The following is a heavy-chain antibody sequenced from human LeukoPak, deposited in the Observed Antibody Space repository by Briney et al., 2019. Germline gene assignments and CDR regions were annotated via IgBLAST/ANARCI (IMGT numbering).Heavy chain of an antibody. V-gene: IGHV3-21*01. Sequence: GGSLRLSCAASGFTFSSYSMNWVRQAPGKGLEWVSSISSSSSYIYYADSVKGRFTISRDNAKNSLYLQMNSLRAEDTAVYYCARVWQYSSGWTGVEGAFDIWGQGTMVTVSS. CDR1: GFTFSSYS. CDR3: ARVWQYSSGWTGVEGAFDI. D-gene: IGHD6-19*01. CDR2: ISSSSSYI. J-gene: IGHJ3*02.